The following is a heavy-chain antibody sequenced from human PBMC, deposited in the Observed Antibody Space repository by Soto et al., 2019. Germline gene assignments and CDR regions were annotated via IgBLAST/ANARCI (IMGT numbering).Heavy chain of an antibody. J-gene: IGHJ4*02. V-gene: IGHV3-33*01. CDR2: IWYDGSNK. CDR3: ARDKVRGVIITPLDY. CDR1: GFTFSSYG. Sequence: GGSLRLSCAASGFTFSSYGMHWVRQAPGKGLEWVAVIWYDGSNKYYADSVKGRFTISRDNSKNTLYLQMNSLRAEDTAVYYCARDKVRGVIITPLDYWGQGTLVTVSS. D-gene: IGHD3-10*01.